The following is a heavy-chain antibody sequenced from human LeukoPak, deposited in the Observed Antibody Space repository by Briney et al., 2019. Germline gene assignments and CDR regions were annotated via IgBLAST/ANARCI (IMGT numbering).Heavy chain of an antibody. V-gene: IGHV3-48*02. J-gene: IGHJ4*02. Sequence: GGSLRLSCAASGFTFSSYRMNWVRQAPGKGLEWVSYIHSSSTTIYYADSVKGRFTITRDNAKNSLYLQFNSLRDEVTAVYYCAKNSVYAYFDYWGQGTLVTVSS. CDR2: IHSSSTTI. CDR1: GFTFSSYR. D-gene: IGHD5/OR15-5a*01. CDR3: AKNSVYAYFDY.